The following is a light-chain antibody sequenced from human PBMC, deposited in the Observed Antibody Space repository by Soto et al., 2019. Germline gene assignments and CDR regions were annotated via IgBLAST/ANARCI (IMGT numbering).Light chain of an antibody. CDR1: QSISCW. CDR3: QQYNSYPFT. Sequence: DIQMTQSPSTLSASVGDRVTITCRARQSISCWLAWYQQKPGEAPKLLIYKESSLESGVPSRFSGSGSGTEFTLIISSLQPDDFAPYYCQQYNSYPFTFGPGTTVDI. CDR2: KES. V-gene: IGKV1-5*03. J-gene: IGKJ3*01.